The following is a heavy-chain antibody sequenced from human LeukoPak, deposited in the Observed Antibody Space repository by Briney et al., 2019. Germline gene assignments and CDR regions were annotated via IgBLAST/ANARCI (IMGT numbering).Heavy chain of an antibody. D-gene: IGHD2-15*01. J-gene: IGHJ4*02. CDR2: INHSGST. V-gene: IGHV4-34*01. CDR1: GGSFSGYY. CDR3: ARAVDFYYFDY. Sequence: SETLSLTCAVYGGSFSGYYWSWIRQPPGKGLEGIGEINHSGSTNYNPSLKSRVTISLDTSKNQFSLRLSSVTAADTAVYYCARAVDFYYFDYWGQGTLVTVSS.